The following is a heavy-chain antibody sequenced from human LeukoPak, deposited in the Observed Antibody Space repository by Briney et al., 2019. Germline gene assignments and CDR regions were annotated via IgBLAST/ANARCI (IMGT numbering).Heavy chain of an antibody. J-gene: IGHJ5*02. CDR3: ARGFWSGRYYNWFDP. CDR2: MNPNSGNT. Sequence: ASVKASCKASGYTFTSCDINWVRQATGQGLEWMGWMNPNSGNTGYAQKFQGRVTMTRITSISTAYMELSSLKSEDTAVYYCARGFWSGRYYNWFDPWGQGTLVTVSS. V-gene: IGHV1-8*01. CDR1: GYTFTSCD. D-gene: IGHD1-26*01.